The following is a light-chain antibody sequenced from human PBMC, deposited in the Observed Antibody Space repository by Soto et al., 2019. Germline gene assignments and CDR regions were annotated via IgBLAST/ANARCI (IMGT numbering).Light chain of an antibody. J-gene: IGKJ5*01. CDR2: DAS. CDR3: QQRSNWPG. Sequence: PGERATLSCRASQSVSSYLAWYQQKPGQAPRLLIYDASNRATGIPARFSGSGSGTDFTLTISSLEPEDFAVYYCQQRSNWPGFGQGTRLEIK. CDR1: QSVSSY. V-gene: IGKV3-11*01.